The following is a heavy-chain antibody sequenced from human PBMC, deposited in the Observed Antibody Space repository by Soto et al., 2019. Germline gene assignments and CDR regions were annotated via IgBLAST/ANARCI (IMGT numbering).Heavy chain of an antibody. CDR1: GFTFSSYG. D-gene: IGHD2-2*01. CDR3: AKGPAIVLVPAAMNYYYGMDV. CDR2: ISYDGSNK. Sequence: QVQLVESGGGVVQPGRSLRLSCAASGFTFSSYGMHWVRQAPGKGLEWVAVISYDGSNKYYADSVKGRFTISRDNSKNXLXLSXNSLRAADTAVYYCAKGPAIVLVPAAMNYYYGMDVWGQGTTVTVSS. V-gene: IGHV3-30*18. J-gene: IGHJ6*02.